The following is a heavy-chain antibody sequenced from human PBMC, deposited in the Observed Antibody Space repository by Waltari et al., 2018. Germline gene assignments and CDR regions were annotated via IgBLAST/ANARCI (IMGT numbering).Heavy chain of an antibody. V-gene: IGHV5-51*01. CDR1: GYSFPNYW. CDR2: IYPGDSIT. D-gene: IGHD3-16*01. J-gene: IGHJ2*01. Sequence: EAQLVQSGAEVKKPGESLTISCKASGYSFPNYWIGWVRQMPGKGLEWMGIIYPGDSITRYNPSFQGHVTISTYKSISTAYLQWSSLKASDTAIDYCARQRCSSLYLYFDLWGRGTLVTVSS. CDR3: ARQRCSSLYLYFDL.